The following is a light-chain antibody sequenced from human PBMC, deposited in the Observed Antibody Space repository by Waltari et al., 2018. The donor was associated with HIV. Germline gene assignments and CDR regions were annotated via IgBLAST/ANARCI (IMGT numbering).Light chain of an antibody. Sequence: DIQMTQSPSSRSASVGDRVPITCRASQGISNYLAWYQQNAGKVPKVLIYGASSLQSGVPSRFTGSGSGTEFTLTISSLQPEDVATYYCQSYKSAPFTFGGGTRVEIK. CDR2: GAS. V-gene: IGKV1-27*01. CDR3: QSYKSAPFT. J-gene: IGKJ4*01. CDR1: QGISNY.